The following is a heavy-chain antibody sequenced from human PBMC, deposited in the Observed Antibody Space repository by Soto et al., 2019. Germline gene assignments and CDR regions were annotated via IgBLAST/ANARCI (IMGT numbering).Heavy chain of an antibody. CDR1: GFIFTNYA. CDR3: VREGRGSFDF. CDR2: IGGRGNSA. J-gene: IGHJ3*01. Sequence: GESLKISCAASGFIFTNYAMNWVRQAPGKGLEWVSVIGGRGNSAYYADSVQGRFTISRDNSKNTLSLQMSSLTADDTAIYYCVREGRGSFDFWGRGTMVT. D-gene: IGHD5-12*01. V-gene: IGHV3-23*01.